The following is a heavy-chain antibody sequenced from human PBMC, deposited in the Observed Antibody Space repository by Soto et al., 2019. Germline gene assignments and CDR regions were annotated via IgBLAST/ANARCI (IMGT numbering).Heavy chain of an antibody. J-gene: IGHJ3*02. CDR2: IFPGDSDT. CDR3: ARARVSTPRLEDPFDI. CDR1: VYSFATYW. D-gene: IGHD3-3*01. Sequence: PGESLKISCEGSVYSFATYWLAWVRQMPGKGREYMGIIFPGDSDTRYSPSFQGQVTISADKSISTAYPQWTSLKSSDTAIYYCARARVSTPRLEDPFDIWGQGTMVTVSS. V-gene: IGHV5-51*01.